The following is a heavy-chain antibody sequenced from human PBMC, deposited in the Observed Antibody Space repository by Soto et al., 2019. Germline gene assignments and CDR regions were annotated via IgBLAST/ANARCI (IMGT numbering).Heavy chain of an antibody. CDR3: ARVYCSGGSCYSIDY. Sequence: ASVKVSCKASGYTFTSYAMNWVRQAPGQRLEWMGWINAGNGNTKYSQKFQGRVTITRDTSASTAYMELSSLRSEDTAVYYCARVYCSGGSCYSIDYWGQGTLVTVSS. CDR2: INAGNGNT. V-gene: IGHV1-3*01. D-gene: IGHD2-15*01. J-gene: IGHJ4*02. CDR1: GYTFTSYA.